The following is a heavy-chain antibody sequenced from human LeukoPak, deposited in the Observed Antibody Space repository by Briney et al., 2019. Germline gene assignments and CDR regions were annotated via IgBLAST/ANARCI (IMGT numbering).Heavy chain of an antibody. CDR1: GGTFSSYA. CDR2: IIPILGIA. D-gene: IGHD6-19*01. CDR3: ASKDSSGWYEEA. V-gene: IGHV1-69*04. Sequence: SVKVSCKASGGTFSSYAISWVRQAPGQGLEWMGRIIPILGIANYAQKFQGRVTITADKSTSTAYMELSSLRSEDTAVYYCASKDSSGWYEEAWGQGTLVTVSS. J-gene: IGHJ5*02.